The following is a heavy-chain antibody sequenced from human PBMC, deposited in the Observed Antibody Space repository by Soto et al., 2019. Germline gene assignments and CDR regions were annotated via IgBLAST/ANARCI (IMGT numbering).Heavy chain of an antibody. J-gene: IGHJ4*02. CDR3: AHKTGTTFAFDY. V-gene: IGHV2-5*02. Sequence: QITLKESGPTLVKPTQTLTLTCTFSGFSLSTSGVGVGWIRQPPGKALEWLALIYWDDDKRYSPSLKRRLTITKDTSKNQVVLTMTNMDPVDTAKYYCAHKTGTTFAFDYWGQGTLVTASS. CDR1: GFSLSTSGVG. D-gene: IGHD1-1*01. CDR2: IYWDDDK.